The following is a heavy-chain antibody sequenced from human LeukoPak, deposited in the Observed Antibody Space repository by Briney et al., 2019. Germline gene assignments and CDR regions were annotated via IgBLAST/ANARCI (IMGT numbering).Heavy chain of an antibody. V-gene: IGHV1-2*02. CDR1: GYTFTGYY. CDR2: INPNSGGT. CDR3: ARDAPNLPAANMDV. J-gene: IGHJ6*03. D-gene: IGHD2-2*01. Sequence: ASVKVSCKASGYTFTGYYMHWVRQAPGQGLEWMGWINPNSGGTNYAQKFQGRVTMTRDTSISTAYMELSSLRSEDTAVYYCARDAPNLPAANMDVWGKGTTVTVSS.